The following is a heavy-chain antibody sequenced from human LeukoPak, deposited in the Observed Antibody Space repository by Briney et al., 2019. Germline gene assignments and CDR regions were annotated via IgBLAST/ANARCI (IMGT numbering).Heavy chain of an antibody. D-gene: IGHD5-18*01. V-gene: IGHV3-23*01. CDR2: ISGSGGST. Sequence: GGSLRLSCAASGFTSSSYGMSWVRQAPGKGLEWVSAISGSGGSTFYADSVKGRFTISRDNSKNTLYLQMNSLRAEDTAVYYCARDRIGYGYAFDIWGQGTMVTVSS. CDR1: GFTSSSYG. J-gene: IGHJ3*02. CDR3: ARDRIGYGYAFDI.